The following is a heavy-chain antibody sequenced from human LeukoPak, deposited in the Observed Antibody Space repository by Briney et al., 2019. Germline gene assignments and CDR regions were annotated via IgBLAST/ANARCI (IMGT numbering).Heavy chain of an antibody. CDR1: GFTFSSYS. Sequence: PGGSLRLSCAASGFTFSSYSMNWVRQAPGKGLEWVSYISSSSSTIYYADSVKGRFTISRDNAKNSLYLQMNSLRAEDTAVYYCAKSYGSGRGYAFDIWGQGTMVTVSS. CDR3: AKSYGSGRGYAFDI. V-gene: IGHV3-48*01. J-gene: IGHJ3*02. D-gene: IGHD3-10*01. CDR2: ISSSSSTI.